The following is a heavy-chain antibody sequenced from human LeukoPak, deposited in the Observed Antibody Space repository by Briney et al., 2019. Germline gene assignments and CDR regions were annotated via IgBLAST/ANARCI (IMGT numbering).Heavy chain of an antibody. V-gene: IGHV4-59*08. Sequence: SETLSLTCTVSGGSIRSDHWSWIRHPPGKGLEWIGYIDSSGSTNYNPSLKSRVTIAVDTSKNQFSLKLSSVTAADSAMYYCTRLIYYFDYWGQGTLVTVSS. CDR3: TRLIYYFDY. J-gene: IGHJ4*02. D-gene: IGHD3-10*01. CDR1: GGSIRSDH. CDR2: IDSSGST.